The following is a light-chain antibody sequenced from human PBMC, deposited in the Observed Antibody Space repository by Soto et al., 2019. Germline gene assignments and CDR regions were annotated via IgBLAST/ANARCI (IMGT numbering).Light chain of an antibody. CDR1: QGIRNA. Sequence: DIQMTQSPSSLSASVGDRVTITCRASQGIRNALGWYQQKPGKAPKRLIYAASSLQSGVPSRFSDSGSGTEFTLTISSLQPEDFATYYCLQHKSDPRTFGQGTKVDIK. CDR3: LQHKSDPRT. J-gene: IGKJ1*01. CDR2: AAS. V-gene: IGKV1-17*01.